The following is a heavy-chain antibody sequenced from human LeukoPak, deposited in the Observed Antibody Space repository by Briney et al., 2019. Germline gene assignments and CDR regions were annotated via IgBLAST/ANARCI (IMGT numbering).Heavy chain of an antibody. D-gene: IGHD3-9*01. J-gene: IGHJ5*02. V-gene: IGHV3-74*01. Sequence: GGSLRLSCAASGFTFSSYWMHWVRHAPGKGLVWVSRINSDGSSTSYADSVKGRFTISRDNAKNTLYLQMNSLRAEDTAVYYCARDKGYYDILTANVWFDPWGQGTLVTVSS. CDR2: INSDGSST. CDR1: GFTFSSYW. CDR3: ARDKGYYDILTANVWFDP.